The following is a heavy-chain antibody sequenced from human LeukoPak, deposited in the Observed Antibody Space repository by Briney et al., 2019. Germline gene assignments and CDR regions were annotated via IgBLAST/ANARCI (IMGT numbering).Heavy chain of an antibody. V-gene: IGHV3-23*01. D-gene: IGHD5-18*01. CDR3: AKDDFKEDTGPEYFQH. Sequence: PGGSLRLSCAASGFTFSSYAMSWVRQAPGKGLEWVSAISGSGGSTYYADSVKGRFTISRDNSKNTLYLQMNRLRAEDTAVYYCAKDDFKEDTGPEYFQHWGQGTLVTVSS. CDR1: GFTFSSYA. J-gene: IGHJ1*01. CDR2: ISGSGGST.